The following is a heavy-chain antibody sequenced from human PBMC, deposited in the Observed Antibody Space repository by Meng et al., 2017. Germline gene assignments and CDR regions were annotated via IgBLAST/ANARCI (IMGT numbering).Heavy chain of an antibody. Sequence: EVKLAETGGGLIQPGGSLSLSCTASGFSVTTSYMSWVRQAPGKGLEWVSVIYSGGSTYYADSVKGRFSISRDNSKNTLYLQMNSLRAEDTAVYFCARDSSSGWYHNYWGQGTLVTVSS. V-gene: IGHV3-53*02. D-gene: IGHD6-19*01. J-gene: IGHJ4*02. CDR1: GFSVTTSY. CDR3: ARDSSSGWYHNY. CDR2: IYSGGST.